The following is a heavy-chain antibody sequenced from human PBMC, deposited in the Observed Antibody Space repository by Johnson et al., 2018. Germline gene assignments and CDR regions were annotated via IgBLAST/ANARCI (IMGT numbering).Heavy chain of an antibody. J-gene: IGHJ6*02. CDR2: IIPIFGPA. Sequence: VESGAEVKKPGSSVKVSCKASGGTFSSYAIYWVRQAPGQGLEWMGGIIPIFGPAHYAQKFQGRVTITADESTSTAYMELSSLRSEDTAVYYCARDSLYGSGSYYKSFPTYGMDVWGQGTTVTVSS. CDR3: ARDSLYGSGSYYKSFPTYGMDV. CDR1: GGTFSSYA. V-gene: IGHV1-69*01. D-gene: IGHD3-10*01.